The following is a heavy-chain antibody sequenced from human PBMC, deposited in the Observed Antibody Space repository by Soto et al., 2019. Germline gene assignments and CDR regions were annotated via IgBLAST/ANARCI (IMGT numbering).Heavy chain of an antibody. CDR2: ISGSGGST. CDR1: GFTFSSYA. CDR3: AKDPGYYYDSSGYP. J-gene: IGHJ5*02. D-gene: IGHD3-22*01. Sequence: VGSVRLSCAASGFTFSSYAMSWVRQAPGKGLEWVSAISGSGGSTYYADSVKGRFTISRDNSKSTLYLQMNSLRAEDTAVYYCAKDPGYYYDSSGYPWGQGTLVTVSS. V-gene: IGHV3-23*01.